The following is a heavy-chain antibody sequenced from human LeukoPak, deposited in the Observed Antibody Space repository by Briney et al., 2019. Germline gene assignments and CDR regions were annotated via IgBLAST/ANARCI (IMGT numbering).Heavy chain of an antibody. V-gene: IGHV3-30*02. CDR1: GFTFSSYG. Sequence: GGSLRLSCAASGFTFSSYGMHWVRQAPGKGLEWVAFIRYDGSNKYYADSVKGRFTISRDNSKNTLYLQMNSLRAEDTAVYYCAKDAYYYDSSGYYYGWFDPWGQGTLVTVSS. D-gene: IGHD3-22*01. J-gene: IGHJ5*02. CDR2: IRYDGSNK. CDR3: AKDAYYYDSSGYYYGWFDP.